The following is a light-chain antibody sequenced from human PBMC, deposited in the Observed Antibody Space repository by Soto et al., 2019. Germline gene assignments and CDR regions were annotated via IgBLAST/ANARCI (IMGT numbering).Light chain of an antibody. CDR3: QQYNSYSYT. Sequence: DIQMTQSPSTLSASVGDRVTITCGASQSISSWLAWYQQKPGKAPKLLIYDASSLESGVPSRFSGSGSGTEFTLTISSLQPDDFATYYCQQYNSYSYTFGQGTKLEIK. CDR1: QSISSW. CDR2: DAS. V-gene: IGKV1-5*01. J-gene: IGKJ2*01.